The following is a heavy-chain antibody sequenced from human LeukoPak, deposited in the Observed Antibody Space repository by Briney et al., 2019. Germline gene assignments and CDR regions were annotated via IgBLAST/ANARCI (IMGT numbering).Heavy chain of an antibody. CDR2: MSGSGGST. CDR3: AREEITGPTSWFDP. D-gene: IGHD1-20*01. V-gene: IGHV3-23*01. CDR1: GFTFSIYG. J-gene: IGHJ5*02. Sequence: GGSLRLSCAASGFTFSIYGMSWVRQAPGRGLEWVSAMSGSGGSTYYADSVKGRFTISRDNSKNTLYLQMNSLRAEDTAVYYCAREEITGPTSWFDPWGQGTLVTVSS.